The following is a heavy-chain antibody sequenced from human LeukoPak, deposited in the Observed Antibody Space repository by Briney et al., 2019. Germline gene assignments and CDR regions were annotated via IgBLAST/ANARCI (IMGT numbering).Heavy chain of an antibody. V-gene: IGHV3-53*01. CDR1: GFTVSSNY. CDR2: IYSGGST. CDR3: AAPYDSSGYYMGNFDY. D-gene: IGHD3-22*01. Sequence: GGSLRLSCAASGFTVSSNYMSWVRQAPGQGLEWVSVIYSGGSTYYADSVKGRFTISRDNSKNTLYLQMNSLRAEDTAVYYCAAPYDSSGYYMGNFDYWGQGTLVTVSS. J-gene: IGHJ4*02.